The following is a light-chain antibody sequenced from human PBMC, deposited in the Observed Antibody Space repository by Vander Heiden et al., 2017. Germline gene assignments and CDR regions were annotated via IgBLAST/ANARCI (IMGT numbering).Light chain of an antibody. CDR3: QQYDSTHWT. Sequence: DIVMTQSPDSLAVSLGERATINCKSSQSVLYSSNNKNYLAWYQQKPGQPPTMLIYWADFTLTISSLQAEDVAVYYCQQYDSTHWTFGQGTKVEIK. CDR2: W. CDR1: QSVLYSSNNKNY. V-gene: IGKV4-1*01. J-gene: IGKJ1*01.